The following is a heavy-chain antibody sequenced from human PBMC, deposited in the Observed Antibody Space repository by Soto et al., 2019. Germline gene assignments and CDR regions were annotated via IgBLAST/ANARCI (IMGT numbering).Heavy chain of an antibody. V-gene: IGHV3-74*01. CDR1: GFTFSSYA. Sequence: GGSMRLACAASGFTFSSYAMHWVRQVPGKGLVWVSRINSDGSSTYYADSVKGRFTISRDNAKNTLYLQMNSLRAEDTAVYYCASLGPNWADYWGQGTLVTVSS. CDR3: ASLGPNWADY. CDR2: INSDGSST. J-gene: IGHJ4*02. D-gene: IGHD1-1*01.